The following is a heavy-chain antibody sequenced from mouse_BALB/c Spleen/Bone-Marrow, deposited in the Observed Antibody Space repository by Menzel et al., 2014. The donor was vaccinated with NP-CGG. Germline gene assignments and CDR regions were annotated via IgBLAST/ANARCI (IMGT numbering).Heavy chain of an antibody. CDR3: TRYTYGDYPYYYAMDY. J-gene: IGHJ4*01. Sequence: QVQLKESGAELVKPGASVKLSCKASGYTFTSYYMYWVKQRPGRGLEWIGGINPSNGGTNFNEKFKSKATLTVDKSSSAAYMQLGSLTSEDSAVYYCTRYTYGDYPYYYAMDYWGQGTSVTVSS. CDR2: INPSNGGT. D-gene: IGHD2-13*01. CDR1: GYTFTSYY. V-gene: IGHV1S81*02.